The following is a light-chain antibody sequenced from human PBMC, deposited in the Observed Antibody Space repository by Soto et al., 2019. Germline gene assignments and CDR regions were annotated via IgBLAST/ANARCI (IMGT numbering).Light chain of an antibody. V-gene: IGKV1-12*01. CDR3: QQANSFPLA. CDR2: ATS. J-gene: IGKJ4*01. CDR1: QDISSW. Sequence: DIQMTQSPSFVSASVGDRVTITCRASQDISSWLVWYQQKPGQAPKLLIHATSGLQSGVPSRFSGSGSGTDFPLTISNLQSEDFATYYCQQANSFPLAFGGGTKVEI.